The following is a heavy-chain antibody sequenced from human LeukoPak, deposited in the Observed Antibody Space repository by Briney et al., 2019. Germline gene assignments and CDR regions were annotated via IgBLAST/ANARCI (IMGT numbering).Heavy chain of an antibody. V-gene: IGHV4-59*08. CDR3: ARVKGGYAYFDY. Sequence: SETLSLTCTVSGGSISSYYWSWIRQPPGKGLEWIGYIYYSGSTNYNPSLKSRVTISVDTSKNQFSLNLSSVTAADTAVYYCARVKGGYAYFDYWGQGTLVTVFS. D-gene: IGHD5-12*01. CDR2: IYYSGST. J-gene: IGHJ4*02. CDR1: GGSISSYY.